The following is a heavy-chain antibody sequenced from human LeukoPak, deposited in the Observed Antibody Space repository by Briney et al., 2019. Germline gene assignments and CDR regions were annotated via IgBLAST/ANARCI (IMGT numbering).Heavy chain of an antibody. CDR3: AKANWGSGY. CDR1: GFTFSIYA. Sequence: PGGSLRLSCGASGFTFSIYAMSWVRQAPGKGLEWVSTITVSGGSTYYADSVKGRFTISRDNSKNTLDLQMNSLRAEDTAVYYCAKANWGSGYWGQGTLVTVSS. J-gene: IGHJ4*02. D-gene: IGHD7-27*01. CDR2: ITVSGGST. V-gene: IGHV3-23*01.